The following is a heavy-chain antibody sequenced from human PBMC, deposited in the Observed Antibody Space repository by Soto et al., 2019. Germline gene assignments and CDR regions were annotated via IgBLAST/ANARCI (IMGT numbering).Heavy chain of an antibody. V-gene: IGHV1-18*01. CDR3: ASRHDSSDD. CDR2: IIAYNGNT. D-gene: IGHD3-22*01. CDR1: GYTFTSYG. Sequence: ASVKVSCKASGYTFTSYGISWVRQAPGQGLEWMGRIIAYNGNTKYAQKLQGRVTMTTDTSTSTAYMELSSLRSEDTAVYYCASRHDSSDDRGQGTPVTVSS. J-gene: IGHJ4*02.